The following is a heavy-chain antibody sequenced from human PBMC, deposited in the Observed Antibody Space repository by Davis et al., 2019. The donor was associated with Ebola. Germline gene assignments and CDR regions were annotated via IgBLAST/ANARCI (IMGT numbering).Heavy chain of an antibody. CDR3: AKDITMIGKYYFDN. CDR2: IGWNSGNI. CDR1: GFTFGHYA. D-gene: IGHD3-22*01. Sequence: GGSLRLSCAASGFTFGHYAMRWVRQAPGKGLEWVSGIGWNSGNIGYAGSVKGRFTISRDNAKNSLYLQMNSLRAEDTALYYCAKDITMIGKYYFDNWGQGTLVTVSS. V-gene: IGHV3-9*01. J-gene: IGHJ4*02.